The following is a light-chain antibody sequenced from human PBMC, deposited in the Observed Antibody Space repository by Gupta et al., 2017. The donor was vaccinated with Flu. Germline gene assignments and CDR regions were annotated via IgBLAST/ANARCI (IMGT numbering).Light chain of an antibody. CDR1: KLGDKY. CDR2: QDS. CDR3: QEWNSSTVV. Sequence: SYELTQPPSVSVSPGQTASITCSGDKLGDKYACWYQQKPGQSPVLVIYQDSKRPSGIPERFSSSKYGTTVTVSIGGTQDMDDAYYYCQEWNSSTVVFGGGTKLTVL. V-gene: IGLV3-1*01. J-gene: IGLJ2*01.